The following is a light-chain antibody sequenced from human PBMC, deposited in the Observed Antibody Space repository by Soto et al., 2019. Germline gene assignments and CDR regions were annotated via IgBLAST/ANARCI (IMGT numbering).Light chain of an antibody. CDR2: GVS. V-gene: IGKV1-9*01. CDR1: QVLSSY. J-gene: IGKJ4*01. CDR3: QQLNTYPLT. Sequence: DIQLTQSPSFLSASVRDRVTITCRASQVLSSYLAWYQQKPGKAPKLLIYGVSTLQSGVPPRFSGSGSGTEFTLTISSLQPEDFATYYCQQLNTYPLTFGGGTKVEIK.